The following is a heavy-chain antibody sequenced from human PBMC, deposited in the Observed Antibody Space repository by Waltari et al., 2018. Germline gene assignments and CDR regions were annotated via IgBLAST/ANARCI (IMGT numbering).Heavy chain of an antibody. J-gene: IGHJ6*02. CDR2: ISYSGRT. V-gene: IGHV4-39*01. CDR1: NGSITSNNYH. CDR3: ASSSCLYSCGLGV. Sequence: QLHLQESGPRLVRPPGNLSLPCSVSNGSITSNNYHWGWTRQSPGKPLEWVGSISYSGRTYYNPSLKSRLTLSIDTSKNHFTLNLRSVTAADAAVYYCASSSCLYSCGLGVWGQGTTVSVSS.